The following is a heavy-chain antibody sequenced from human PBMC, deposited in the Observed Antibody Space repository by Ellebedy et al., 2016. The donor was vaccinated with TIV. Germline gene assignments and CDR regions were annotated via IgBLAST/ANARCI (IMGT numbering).Heavy chain of an antibody. V-gene: IGHV1-2*04. D-gene: IGHD6-25*01. CDR2: INPNSGGT. Sequence: AASVKVSCKASGYTFTGYYFHWVRQAPGQGLEWMGWINPNSGGTNYAQKFQGWVTMTRDTSISTAYMELSRLRSDDTAVYYCASKSDGGPGGMDVWGQGTTVTVSS. CDR1: GYTFTGYY. J-gene: IGHJ6*02. CDR3: ASKSDGGPGGMDV.